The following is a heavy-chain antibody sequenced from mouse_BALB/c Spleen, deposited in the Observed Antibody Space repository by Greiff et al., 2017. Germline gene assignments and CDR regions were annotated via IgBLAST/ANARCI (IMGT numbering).Heavy chain of an antibody. CDR2: ILPGSGST. CDR1: GYTFSSYW. Sequence: QVQLQQSGAELMKPGASVKISCKATGYTFSSYWIEWVKQRPGHGLEWIGEILPGSGSTNYNEKFKGKATFTADTSSNTAYMQLSSLTSEDSAVYYCARSGYYDGYYRFAYWGQGTLVTVSA. J-gene: IGHJ3*01. D-gene: IGHD2-3*01. CDR3: ARSGYYDGYYRFAY. V-gene: IGHV1-9*01.